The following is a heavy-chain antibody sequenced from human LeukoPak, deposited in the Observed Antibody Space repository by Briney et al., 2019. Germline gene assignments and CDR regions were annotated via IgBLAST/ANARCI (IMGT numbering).Heavy chain of an antibody. CDR2: ISWNSGSI. V-gene: IGHV3-9*01. CDR3: ARGPYDSSGYRFDY. Sequence: GRSLRLSCAASGFTFDDYAMHWVRQAPGKGLEWVSGISWNSGSIGYADSVKGRFTISRDNAKNSLYLQMNSLRAEDTAVYYCARGPYDSSGYRFDYWGQGTLVTVSS. CDR1: GFTFDDYA. D-gene: IGHD3-22*01. J-gene: IGHJ4*02.